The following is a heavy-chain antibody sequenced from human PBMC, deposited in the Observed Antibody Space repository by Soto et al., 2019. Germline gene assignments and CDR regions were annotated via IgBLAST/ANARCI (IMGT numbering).Heavy chain of an antibody. D-gene: IGHD2-21*02. CDR2: VSIGGST. J-gene: IGHJ4*02. CDR1: GFTFSSYA. V-gene: IGHV3-23*01. Sequence: PGGSLRLSCAASGFTFSSYAMGWVRQGPGKGLEWVAVVSIGGSTHYADSVRGRFTISRDNSKTTLSLQMNSLTAEDTAVYFCAKRRGDGGHFDYWGQGAPVTVSS. CDR3: AKRRGDGGHFDY.